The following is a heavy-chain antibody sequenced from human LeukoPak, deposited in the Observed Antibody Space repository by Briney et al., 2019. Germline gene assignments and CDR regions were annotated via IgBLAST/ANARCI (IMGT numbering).Heavy chain of an antibody. J-gene: IGHJ5*02. CDR1: GGSISSGDYY. Sequence: SETLSLTCTVSGGSISSGDYYWSWIRQPPGKGLEWIGYIYYSGSTYYNPSLKSRVTISVDTSKNQFSLKLSSVTAADTAVYYCARTHDIVVVPAGFLYNWFDPWGQGTLVTVSS. V-gene: IGHV4-30-4*08. CDR3: ARTHDIVVVPAGFLYNWFDP. CDR2: IYYSGST. D-gene: IGHD2-2*01.